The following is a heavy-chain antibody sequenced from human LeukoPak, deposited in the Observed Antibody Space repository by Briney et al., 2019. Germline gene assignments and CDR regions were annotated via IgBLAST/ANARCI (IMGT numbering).Heavy chain of an antibody. CDR3: ARGREGYSYSFLS. V-gene: IGHV4-38-2*02. Sequence: SETLSLTCTVSGFSISSGYYWGWIRQPPGKGLEWIGNIYHSGSTYYNPSLKSRVTTSLDTSKNQFSLKLTSVTAADTAVYYCARGREGYSYSFLSWGQGTLVTVSS. D-gene: IGHD5-18*01. CDR1: GFSISSGYY. CDR2: IYHSGST. J-gene: IGHJ5*02.